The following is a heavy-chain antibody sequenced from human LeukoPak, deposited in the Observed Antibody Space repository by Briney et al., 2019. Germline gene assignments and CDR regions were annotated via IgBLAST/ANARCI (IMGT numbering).Heavy chain of an antibody. Sequence: GGSLRLSCAASGFTFSSYSMNWVRQAPGKGLEWVSSISSSSSYIYYADSVKGRFTISRDNAKNSLYLQMNSLRAEDTAVYYCARGQGAAAGTGIDYWGQGTLVTVSS. CDR1: GFTFSSYS. D-gene: IGHD6-13*01. CDR2: ISSSSSYI. J-gene: IGHJ4*02. V-gene: IGHV3-21*01. CDR3: ARGQGAAAGTGIDY.